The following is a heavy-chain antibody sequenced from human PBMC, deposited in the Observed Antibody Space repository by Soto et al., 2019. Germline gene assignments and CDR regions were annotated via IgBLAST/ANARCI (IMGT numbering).Heavy chain of an antibody. CDR1: GGSISSYY. V-gene: IGHV4-59*01. CDR3: ARDVATTAFDI. Sequence: SETLSLTCTVSGGSISSYYWSWIRQPPGKGLEWIGYIYYSGSTNYNPSLTSRVTISVDTSKNQFSVKLSSVTAADTAVYYCARDVATTAFDISGQGTMVTVSS. J-gene: IGHJ3*02. D-gene: IGHD5-12*01. CDR2: IYYSGST.